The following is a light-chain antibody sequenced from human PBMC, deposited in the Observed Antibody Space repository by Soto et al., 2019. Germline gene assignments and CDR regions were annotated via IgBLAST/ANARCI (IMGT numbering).Light chain of an antibody. CDR2: NVS. J-gene: IGKJ1*01. V-gene: IGKV2-30*01. CDR1: ESLVNDDGNTY. Sequence: DVVMTQSPLSLPATLGQPASISCRSSESLVNDDGNTYLNWCQQRPGQSPRRLIYNVSNRGSGVSDRFSGSGSGSNFTLNISRVEPEDVVVYYCMQQTYWPPTFGQGTKVEIK. CDR3: MQQTYWPPT.